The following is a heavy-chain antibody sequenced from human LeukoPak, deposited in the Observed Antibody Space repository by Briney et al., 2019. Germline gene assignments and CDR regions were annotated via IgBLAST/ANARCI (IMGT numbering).Heavy chain of an antibody. V-gene: IGHV4-59*01. D-gene: IGHD5-18*01. CDR2: IYYSGST. CDR3: ARFTGTAMDLDY. Sequence: PSETLSLTCTVSGGSISSYYWSWIRQPPGKGLEWIGYIYYSGSTNYNPSLKSRVTISVDTSKNQFSLKLSSVTAADTAVYYCARFTGTAMDLDYWGQGTLVTVSS. J-gene: IGHJ4*02. CDR1: GGSISSYY.